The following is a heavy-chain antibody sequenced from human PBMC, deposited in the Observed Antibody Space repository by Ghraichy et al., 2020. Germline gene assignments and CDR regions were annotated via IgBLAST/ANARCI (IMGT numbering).Heavy chain of an antibody. CDR3: ATSPLCAGSCYPLAHS. J-gene: IGHJ4*02. Sequence: SETLSLICNVSGFSLSRSYWSWIRQSPGKGLEWVGYMYYNRGTKYNPSLKSRATMSIDTSKNQLSLNLRSVTAADTAIYYCATSPLCAGSCYPLAHSWGRGALVIVSS. CDR1: GFSLSRSY. CDR2: MYYNRGT. D-gene: IGHD3-10*02. V-gene: IGHV4-59*08.